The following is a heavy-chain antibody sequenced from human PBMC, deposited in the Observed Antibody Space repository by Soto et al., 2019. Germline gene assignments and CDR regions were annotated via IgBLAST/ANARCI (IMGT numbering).Heavy chain of an antibody. Sequence: QVQLVQSGAEVKKPGSSVKVSCKASGGTFSSFGFNWVRQAPGQGLEWMVGIIPLFGIANYGEKFQGRVTIYADAGTSTASMELIGLRSEDTAIYYCARDRSMDGYNSRPFDYWDQGTLCTVS. J-gene: IGHJ4*02. CDR1: GGTFSSFG. V-gene: IGHV1-69*01. CDR2: IIPLFGIA. CDR3: ARDRSMDGYNSRPFDY. D-gene: IGHD5-12*01.